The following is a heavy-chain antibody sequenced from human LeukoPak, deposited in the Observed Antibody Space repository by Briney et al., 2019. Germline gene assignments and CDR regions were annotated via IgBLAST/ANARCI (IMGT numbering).Heavy chain of an antibody. CDR2: IWYDGSNK. D-gene: IGHD3-22*01. CDR3: ARDHEGYDSSGPNWFDP. Sequence: GGSLRLSCAASGFTFSSYGMHWVRQAPGKGLEWVAVIWYDGSNKYYADSVKGRFTISRDNSKNTLYLQTNSLRAEDTAVYYCARDHEGYDSSGPNWFDPWGQGTLVTVSS. CDR1: GFTFSSYG. V-gene: IGHV3-33*01. J-gene: IGHJ5*02.